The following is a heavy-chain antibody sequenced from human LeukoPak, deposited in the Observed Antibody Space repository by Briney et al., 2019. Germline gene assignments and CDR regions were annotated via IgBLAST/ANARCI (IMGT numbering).Heavy chain of an antibody. D-gene: IGHD2-2*01. Sequence: GGSLRLSCAASGFTFSTYAMSWVRQAPGKGLEWVSAICGSDGSRYYADSVRGRFTISRDNSKNTLYLQMNSLRGEDTAVYYCAKGGSPSCYSSSGYWGQGTLVTVSS. CDR3: AKGGSPSCYSSSGY. CDR1: GFTFSTYA. CDR2: ICGSDGSR. J-gene: IGHJ4*02. V-gene: IGHV3-23*01.